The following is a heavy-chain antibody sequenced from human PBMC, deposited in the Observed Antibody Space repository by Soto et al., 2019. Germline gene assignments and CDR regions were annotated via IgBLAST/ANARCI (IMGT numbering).Heavy chain of an antibody. Sequence: SATLSLTFTVSGGSISSYYWSWIRQPAGKGLEWIGRIYTSGSTNYNPSLKSRVTMSVDTSKNQFSLKLSSVTAADTAVYYCARVMEQLALDYWGQGTLVTVSS. V-gene: IGHV4-4*07. J-gene: IGHJ4*02. CDR2: IYTSGST. D-gene: IGHD6-6*01. CDR3: ARVMEQLALDY. CDR1: GGSISSYY.